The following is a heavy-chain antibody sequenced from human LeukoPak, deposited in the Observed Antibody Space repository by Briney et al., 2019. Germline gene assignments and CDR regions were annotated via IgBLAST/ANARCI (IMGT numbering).Heavy chain of an antibody. CDR3: ARSLTSGNSYNSFDC. J-gene: IGHJ4*02. D-gene: IGHD3-10*01. CDR1: GFTFRTYS. V-gene: IGHV3-21*03. Sequence: PGGSLRLSCAASGFTFRTYSMKWVRQAPGKGLEWVSSISSSSNYIYYANSIKGRFTISRDNAKNSLYLQMNSLRAEDKAVYYCARSLTSGNSYNSFDCWGQGTLVTVSS. CDR2: ISSSSNYI.